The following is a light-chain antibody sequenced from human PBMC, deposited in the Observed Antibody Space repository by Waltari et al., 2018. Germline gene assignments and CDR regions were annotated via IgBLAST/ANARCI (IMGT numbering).Light chain of an antibody. Sequence: QSVLTQPPSVSGAPGQRVTISCTGSSSNIGAGYDVHWYQQLPGTAPKLLIYANSKRPSGVPDRFSGSKSGTSASLAITGLQAEDEADYYCQSYDSSLSVFGTGTKVTVL. J-gene: IGLJ1*01. CDR1: SSNIGAGYD. V-gene: IGLV1-40*01. CDR2: ANS. CDR3: QSYDSSLSV.